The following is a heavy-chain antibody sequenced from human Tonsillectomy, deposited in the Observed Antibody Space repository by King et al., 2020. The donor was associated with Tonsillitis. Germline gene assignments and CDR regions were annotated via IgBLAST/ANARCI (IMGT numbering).Heavy chain of an antibody. Sequence: VQLVESGGGVVQPGRSLRLSCAASGFTFSSYGMHWVRQAPGKGLEWVAVISYDGSNKYYADSVKGRFTISRDNFKNTLYLQMNSLRAEDTAVYYCTRDRDDYIFDYWGQGKLVTVSS. CDR3: TRDRDDYIFDY. CDR1: GFTFSSYG. J-gene: IGHJ4*02. V-gene: IGHV3-33*05. D-gene: IGHD4/OR15-4a*01. CDR2: ISYDGSNK.